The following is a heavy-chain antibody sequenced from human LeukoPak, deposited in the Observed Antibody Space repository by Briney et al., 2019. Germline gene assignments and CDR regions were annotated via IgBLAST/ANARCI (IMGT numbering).Heavy chain of an antibody. CDR2: IYPGDSDT. CDR3: ARLLRNIAAAVYYFDY. CDR1: GYSFTSYW. V-gene: IGHV5-51*01. Sequence: GESLKISCKGSGYSFTSYWIGWVRQMPGKGLEWMGIIYPGDSDTRYSPSFQGQVTISADKSISTAYLQWSSLKASDTAMYYCARLLRNIAAAVYYFDYWGQGTLVTISS. D-gene: IGHD6-13*01. J-gene: IGHJ4*02.